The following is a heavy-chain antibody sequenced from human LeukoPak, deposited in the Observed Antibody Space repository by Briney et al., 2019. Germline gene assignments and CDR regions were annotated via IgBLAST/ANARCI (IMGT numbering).Heavy chain of an antibody. J-gene: IGHJ4*02. CDR2: MNPNSGNT. CDR3: ARGKLWLSLLLDY. D-gene: IGHD5-18*01. V-gene: IGHV1-8*01. Sequence: GASVKVSCKASGYTLTSYDINWVRQATGQGLEWMGWMNPNSGNTGYAQKFQDRVTMTRNTSISTAYMELSSLRSEDTAVYYCARGKLWLSLLLDYWGQGTLVTVSS. CDR1: GYTLTSYD.